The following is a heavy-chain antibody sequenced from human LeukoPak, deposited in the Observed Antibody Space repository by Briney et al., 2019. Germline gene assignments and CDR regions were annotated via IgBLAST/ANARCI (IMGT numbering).Heavy chain of an antibody. CDR3: ARAAIVVVPAAMALDAFDI. J-gene: IGHJ3*02. CDR2: IYTSGST. Sequence: SETLSLTCTVSGGSISSYYWSWIRQPAGKGLEWIGRIYTSGSTNYNPSLKSRVTVSVDTSKNQFSLKLSSVTAADTAVYYCARAAIVVVPAAMALDAFDIWGQGTMVTVSS. CDR1: GGSISSYY. V-gene: IGHV4-4*07. D-gene: IGHD2-2*01.